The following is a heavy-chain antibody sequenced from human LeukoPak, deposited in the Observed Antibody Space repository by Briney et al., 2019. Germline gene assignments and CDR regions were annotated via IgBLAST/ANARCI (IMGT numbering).Heavy chain of an antibody. CDR3: ARASPYFDY. CDR2: IIPILGIA. CDR1: GGTFSSYT. J-gene: IGHJ4*02. V-gene: IGHV1-69*02. Sequence: XKASGGTFSSYTISWVRRAPGQGLEWMGRIIPILGIANYAQKFQGRVTITADKSTSTAYMELSSLRSEDTAVYYCARASPYFDYWGQGTLVTVSS.